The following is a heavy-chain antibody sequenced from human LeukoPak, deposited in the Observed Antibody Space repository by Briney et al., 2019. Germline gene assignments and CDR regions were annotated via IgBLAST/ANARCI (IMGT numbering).Heavy chain of an antibody. D-gene: IGHD5-24*01. CDR1: GGSVRSYY. V-gene: IGHV4-4*07. CDR2: IYSSGST. J-gene: IGHJ4*02. CDR3: ARREIRDGYNF. Sequence: SETLSLTCIVSGGSVRSYYWSWIRQPAVKGLEWIGRIYSSGSTNYNPSLKSRVTISVDTSKNQFSLKLSSVTAADTAVYYCARREIRDGYNFWGQGTLVTVSS.